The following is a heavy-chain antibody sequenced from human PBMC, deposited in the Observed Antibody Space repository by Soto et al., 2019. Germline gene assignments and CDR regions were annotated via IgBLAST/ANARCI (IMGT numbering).Heavy chain of an antibody. J-gene: IGHJ1*01. CDR3: ARDLRAH. CDR2: IYSGGST. V-gene: IGHV3-66*01. Sequence: EVQLVESGGGLVQPGGSLRLSCAASGFTVSSNYMSWVRQAPGKGLEWVSVIYSGGSTYYADYVKGRFTISRENSKITLYLQMISLRADDTAVYYCARDLRAHWGQGTLVTVSS. D-gene: IGHD4-17*01. CDR1: GFTVSSNY.